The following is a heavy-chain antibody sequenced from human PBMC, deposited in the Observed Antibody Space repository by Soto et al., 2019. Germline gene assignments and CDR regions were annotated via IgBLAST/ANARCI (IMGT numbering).Heavy chain of an antibody. J-gene: IGHJ4*02. CDR1: GYTFISYG. D-gene: IGHD2-15*01. CDR3: ARARYCSGGSCHPNFDY. Sequence: ASVKVSCKASGYTFISYGFTWVRQAPGQGLEWMGWISAYTGNTNYAQKFQGRVTMTTDTSTRTAYMELRSLRSADTAVYFCARARYCSGGSCHPNFDYWGQGTLVTVSS. V-gene: IGHV1-18*01. CDR2: ISAYTGNT.